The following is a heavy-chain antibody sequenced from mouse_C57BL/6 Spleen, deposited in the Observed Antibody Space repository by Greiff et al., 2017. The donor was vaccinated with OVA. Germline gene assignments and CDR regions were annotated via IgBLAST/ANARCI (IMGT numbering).Heavy chain of an antibody. CDR3: ARVMGLRGYYFDY. V-gene: IGHV1-53*01. CDR2: INPSNGGT. D-gene: IGHD2-2*01. J-gene: IGHJ2*01. Sequence: VQLQQPGTELVKPGASVKLSCKASGYTFTSYWMHWVKQRPGQGLEWIGNINPSNGGTNYNEKFKSKATLTVDKSSSTAYMQLSSLTSEDSAVYYCARVMGLRGYYFDYWGQGTTLTVSS. CDR1: GYTFTSYW.